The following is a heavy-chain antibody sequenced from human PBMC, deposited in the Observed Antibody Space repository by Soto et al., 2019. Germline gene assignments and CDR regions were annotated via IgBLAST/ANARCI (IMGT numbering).Heavy chain of an antibody. Sequence: QVQLVESGGGVVQPGRSLRLSCAASGFTFSSYGMHWVRQAPGKGLEWVAVISYDGSNKYYADSVKGRFTISRDNSKNTLYLQMNSLRAEDTAVYYCAKAEFEPELPWFGELVTAIGGGDFDYWGQGTLVTVSS. CDR2: ISYDGSNK. CDR1: GFTFSSYG. D-gene: IGHD3-10*01. J-gene: IGHJ4*02. V-gene: IGHV3-30*18. CDR3: AKAEFEPELPWFGELVTAIGGGDFDY.